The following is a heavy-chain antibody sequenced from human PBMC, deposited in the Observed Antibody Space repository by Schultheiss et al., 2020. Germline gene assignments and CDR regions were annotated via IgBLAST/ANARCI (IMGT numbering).Heavy chain of an antibody. J-gene: IGHJ5*02. CDR1: GGSFSGYY. CDR2: IYHSGST. CDR3: ARLIVVVPAPNWFDP. D-gene: IGHD2-2*01. V-gene: IGHV4-34*01. Sequence: SEPLSLTCAVYGGSFSGYYWSWIRQPPGKGLEWIGSIYHSGSTNYNPSLKSRVTISVDTSKTQFSLKLSSVTAADTAVYYCARLIVVVPAPNWFDPWGQGTLVTVSS.